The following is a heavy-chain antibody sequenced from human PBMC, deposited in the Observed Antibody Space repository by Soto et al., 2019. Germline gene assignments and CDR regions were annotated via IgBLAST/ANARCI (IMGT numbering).Heavy chain of an antibody. CDR3: AKEVDGGTNDY. J-gene: IGHJ4*02. V-gene: IGHV3-23*01. CDR1: GFTFSTFA. D-gene: IGHD1-7*01. Sequence: EVQLLESGGGLVQPGGSLRLSCAASGFTFSTFAMTWVRQAPRKGLEWVSVISGSGGTTYYADSVKGRFTISRDNSKNTLYLQMSSLRAEDTAVYYCAKEVDGGTNDYWGQGTLVTLSS. CDR2: ISGSGGTT.